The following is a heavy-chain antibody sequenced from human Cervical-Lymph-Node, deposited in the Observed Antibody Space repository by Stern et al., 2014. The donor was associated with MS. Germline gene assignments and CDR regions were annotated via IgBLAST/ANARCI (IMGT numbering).Heavy chain of an antibody. Sequence: QLQLQESGPGLVKPSGTLSLTCAVSGGSISSSNWWSWVRQPPGKGLEWIGEIYHSGGTSYNPSLKSRVTISVDKSKNQFSLKLSSVTAADTAVYYCARTYDFWSGYFDYWGQGTLVTVSS. D-gene: IGHD3-3*01. CDR2: IYHSGGT. CDR3: ARTYDFWSGYFDY. CDR1: GGSISSSNW. J-gene: IGHJ4*02. V-gene: IGHV4-4*02.